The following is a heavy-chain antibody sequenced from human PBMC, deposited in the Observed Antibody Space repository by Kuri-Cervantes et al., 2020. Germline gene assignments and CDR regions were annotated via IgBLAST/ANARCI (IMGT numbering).Heavy chain of an antibody. CDR1: GFTVSSNY. Sequence: ETLSLTCAASGFTVSSNYMSWVRQAPGKGLEWVSVIYSGGSTYYADSVKGRFTISRDNSKNTLYLQMNSLRAEDTAVYYCARARPLQYYFDYWGQGTLVTVSS. CDR3: ARARPLQYYFDY. D-gene: IGHD4-11*01. J-gene: IGHJ4*02. CDR2: IYSGGST. V-gene: IGHV3-53*01.